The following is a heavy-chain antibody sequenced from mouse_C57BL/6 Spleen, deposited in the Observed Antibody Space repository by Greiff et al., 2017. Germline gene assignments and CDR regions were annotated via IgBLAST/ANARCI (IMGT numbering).Heavy chain of an antibody. J-gene: IGHJ3*01. CDR1: GYTFTDYE. CDR3: TRGGAYYSSLAY. D-gene: IGHD1-1*01. Sequence: LVESGAELVRPGASVTLSCKASGYTFTDYEMHWVKQTPVHGLEWIGAIDPETGGTAYNQKFKGKAILTADKSSSTAYMELRSLTSEASAVYYCTRGGAYYSSLAYWGQGTLVTVSA. V-gene: IGHV1-15*01. CDR2: IDPETGGT.